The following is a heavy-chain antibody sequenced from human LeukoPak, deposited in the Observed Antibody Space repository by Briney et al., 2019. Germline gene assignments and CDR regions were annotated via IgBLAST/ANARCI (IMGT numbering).Heavy chain of an antibody. J-gene: IGHJ4*02. Sequence: GGSLRLSCAASGFTFSSYAMSWVRQAPGKGLEWVSAIGGSGGSTYYADSVKGRFTISRDNSKSTLYLQMNSLRAEDTAVYYCAKCYDSSGYYYRIIDYWGQGTLVTVSS. CDR2: IGGSGGST. CDR3: AKCYDSSGYYYRIIDY. D-gene: IGHD3-22*01. V-gene: IGHV3-23*01. CDR1: GFTFSSYA.